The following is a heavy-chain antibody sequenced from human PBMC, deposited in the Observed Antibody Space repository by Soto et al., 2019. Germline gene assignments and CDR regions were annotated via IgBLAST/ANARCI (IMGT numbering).Heavy chain of an antibody. CDR2: ISYDGSNK. CDR1: GFTFSSYA. Sequence: GGSLRLSCAASGFTFSSYAMHWVRQAPGKGLEWVAVISYDGSNKYYADSVKGRFTISRDNSKNTPYLQMNSLRAEDTAVYYCARDPARSCSGGSCPLKYNWFDPWGQGTLVTVSS. J-gene: IGHJ5*02. CDR3: ARDPARSCSGGSCPLKYNWFDP. V-gene: IGHV3-30-3*01. D-gene: IGHD2-15*01.